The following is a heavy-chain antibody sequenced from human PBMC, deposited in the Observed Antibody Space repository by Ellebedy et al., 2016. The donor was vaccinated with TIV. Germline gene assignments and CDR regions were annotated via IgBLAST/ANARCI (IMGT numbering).Heavy chain of an antibody. J-gene: IGHJ3*02. CDR1: GFSISSHR. CDR3: ARHSGGHGFDI. D-gene: IGHD2-21*01. Sequence: GESLKISCAASGFSISSHRMHWVRQAAGKGLVWVSHISSDGSDPSYADSVKGRFIISRDNAENTLDLQMSSLRAEDTALYYCARHSGGHGFDIWGQGTMVTVSP. CDR2: ISSDGSDP. V-gene: IGHV3-74*01.